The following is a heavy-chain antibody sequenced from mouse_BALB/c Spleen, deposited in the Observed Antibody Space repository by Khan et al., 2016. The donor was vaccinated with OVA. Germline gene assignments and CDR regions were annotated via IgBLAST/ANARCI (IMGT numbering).Heavy chain of an antibody. D-gene: IGHD1-1*02. V-gene: IGHV3-2*02. CDR3: ARVYGGYLNY. Sequence: EVQLVESGPGLVKPSQSLSLTCTVTGYSITSDYAWNWIRQFPGNKLEWMGFISYSGNTKYNPSLKSRFSITRDTSKNQFFLQLNSVTTEDTATYYCARVYGGYLNYWGQGTSLTVSS. CDR2: ISYSGNT. CDR1: GYSITSDYA. J-gene: IGHJ2*02.